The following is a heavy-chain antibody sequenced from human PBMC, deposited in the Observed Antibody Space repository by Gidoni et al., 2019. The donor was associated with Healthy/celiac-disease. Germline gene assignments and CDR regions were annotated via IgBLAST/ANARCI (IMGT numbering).Heavy chain of an antibody. CDR1: GFTFSSYE. CDR3: ARVSVYYYYYYGMDV. CDR2: ISSSGSTT. Sequence: EVQLVESGGGLVQPGGSMRLYCAASGFTFSSYEMDWVRRAPGKGLEWVSYISSSGSTTYYADSVKGRFTISRDNAKNSLYLKMNSLRAEDTAVYYCARVSVYYYYYYGMDVWGQGTTVTVSS. J-gene: IGHJ6*02. V-gene: IGHV3-48*03.